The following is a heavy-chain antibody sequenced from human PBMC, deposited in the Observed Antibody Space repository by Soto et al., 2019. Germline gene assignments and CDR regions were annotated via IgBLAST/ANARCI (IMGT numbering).Heavy chain of an antibody. Sequence: QVQLVESGGGVVQPGRSLRLSCAASGFTFSSYGMHWVRQAPGKGLEWVAVIWYDGSNKYYADSVKGRFTISRDNSKNTLYLQMNSLRAEDTAVYYCARVELGSWDHVGYYGMDVWGQGTTVTVSS. CDR2: IWYDGSNK. V-gene: IGHV3-33*01. CDR1: GFTFSSYG. J-gene: IGHJ6*02. D-gene: IGHD6-13*01. CDR3: ARVELGSWDHVGYYGMDV.